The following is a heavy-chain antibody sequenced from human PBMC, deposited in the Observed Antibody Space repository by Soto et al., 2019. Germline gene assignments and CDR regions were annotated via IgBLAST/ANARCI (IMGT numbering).Heavy chain of an antibody. CDR1: CASITSGDYY. V-gene: IGHV4-30-4*01. J-gene: IGHJ4*02. D-gene: IGHD3-22*01. Sequence: TLSLTCTVSCASITSGDYYWSWIRQPPGKGLEWIGEINHSGSTNYNPSLKSRVIISVDTSKTQFSLKLSSVTAADTAVYYCARRKTYYDSSGHITPHFDYWGQGTLVTVSS. CDR2: INHSGST. CDR3: ARRKTYYDSSGHITPHFDY.